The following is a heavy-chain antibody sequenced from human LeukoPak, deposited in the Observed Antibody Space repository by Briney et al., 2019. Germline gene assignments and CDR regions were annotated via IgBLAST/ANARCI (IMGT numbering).Heavy chain of an antibody. D-gene: IGHD5-18*01. CDR1: GGSISSGGYY. CDR3: ARGYSYGLFFDY. J-gene: IGHJ4*02. Sequence: SETLSLTCTVSGGSISSGGYYWSWIRQHPGKGLEWIGYIYYSGSTYYNPSLKSRVTISVDTSKNQFSLKLSSVTAADTAVYYCARGYSYGLFFDYWGQGTLVTVSS. CDR2: IYYSGST. V-gene: IGHV4-31*03.